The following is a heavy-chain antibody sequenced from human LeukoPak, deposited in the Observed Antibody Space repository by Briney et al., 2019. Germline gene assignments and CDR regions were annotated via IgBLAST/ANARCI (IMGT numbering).Heavy chain of an antibody. J-gene: IGHJ4*02. D-gene: IGHD3-22*01. CDR3: AKDPRGGYHDSSGYYYFDY. CDR1: GFTFSSYA. V-gene: IGHV3-23*01. Sequence: GGTLRLSCAASGFTFSSYAMSWVRQAPGKGLEWVSAISGSGGSTYYADSVKGRFTISRDNSKNTLYLQMNSLRAEDTAVYYCAKDPRGGYHDSSGYYYFDYWGQGTLVTVSS. CDR2: ISGSGGST.